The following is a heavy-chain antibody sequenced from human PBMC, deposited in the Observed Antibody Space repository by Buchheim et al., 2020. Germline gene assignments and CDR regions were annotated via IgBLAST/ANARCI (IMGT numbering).Heavy chain of an antibody. V-gene: IGHV3-20*01. CDR2: INWNGGST. J-gene: IGHJ6*02. CDR1: GFTFSSYA. D-gene: IGHD3-3*01. CDR3: ARVRTQRYDFWRDDYYYYGMDV. Sequence: EVQLLESGGGLVQPGGSLRLSCAASGFTFSSYAMSWVRQAPGKGLEWVSGINWNGGSTGYADSVKGRLTISRDNAKNSLYLQMNSLRAEDTALYHCARVRTQRYDFWRDDYYYYGMDVWGQGTT.